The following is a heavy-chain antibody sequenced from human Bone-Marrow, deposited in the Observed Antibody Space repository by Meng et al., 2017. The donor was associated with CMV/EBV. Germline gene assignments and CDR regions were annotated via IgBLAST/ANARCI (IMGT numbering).Heavy chain of an antibody. CDR2: IYYSGST. D-gene: IGHD2-2*01. V-gene: IGHV4-39*07. CDR3: ARGELRYCSSTSCHCPLDY. CDR1: GGSISSSSYY. Sequence: SETLSLTCTVSGGSISSSSYYRGWIRQPPGKGLEWIGSIYYSGSTYYNPSLKSRVTISVDTSKNQFSLKLSSVTAADTAVYYCARGELRYCSSTSCHCPLDYWGQGTLVTVSS. J-gene: IGHJ4*02.